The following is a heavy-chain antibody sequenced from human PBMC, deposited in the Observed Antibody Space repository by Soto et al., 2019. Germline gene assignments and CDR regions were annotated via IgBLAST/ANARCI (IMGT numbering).Heavy chain of an antibody. CDR2: IYYSGST. Sequence: PSETLSLTCTVSGGSISSGGYYWSWIRQHPGKGLEWIGYIYYSGSTYYNPSLKSRVTISVDTSKNQFSLKLSSVTAADTAVYYCARDDVVQAAKHAFDIWGQGTMVTVSS. CDR3: ARDDVVQAAKHAFDI. V-gene: IGHV4-31*03. J-gene: IGHJ3*02. D-gene: IGHD2-2*01. CDR1: GGSISSGGYY.